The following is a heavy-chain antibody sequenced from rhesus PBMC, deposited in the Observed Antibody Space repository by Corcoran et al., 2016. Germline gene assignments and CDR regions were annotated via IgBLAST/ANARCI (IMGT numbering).Heavy chain of an antibody. V-gene: IGHV4-106*01. D-gene: IGHD4-29*01. CDR3: ARQVRDYEPEYFEF. CDR2: IDGSVGVS. CDR1: GGSIMGEYY. Sequence: QVQLQASGPGLGTPSETLSLTCAGSGGSIMGEYYWSWIRQPTGQGMDWIGYIDGSVGVSNSNPSLKNRVTISIDSSKNQFFLKLSSVTSAASAVYYFARQVRDYEPEYFEFWGQGVLVTVSS. J-gene: IGHJ1*01.